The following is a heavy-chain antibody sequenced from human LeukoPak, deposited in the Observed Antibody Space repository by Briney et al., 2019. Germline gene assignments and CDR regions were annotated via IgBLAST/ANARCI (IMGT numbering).Heavy chain of an antibody. V-gene: IGHV4-59*08. Sequence: PSETLSLTCSVSGDSISTYYWSWIRQPPGRVLEWIGYIYYSGSTNYNPSLKSRVTISVDTSKNQFSLKLSSVTAADTAVYYCASGRTTTVDDAFDIWGQGTMVTVSS. CDR1: GDSISTYY. D-gene: IGHD4-23*01. J-gene: IGHJ3*02. CDR3: ASGRTTTVDDAFDI. CDR2: IYYSGST.